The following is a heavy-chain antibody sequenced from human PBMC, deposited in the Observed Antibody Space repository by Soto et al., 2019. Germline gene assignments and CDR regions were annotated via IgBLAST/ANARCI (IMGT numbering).Heavy chain of an antibody. D-gene: IGHD5-12*01. CDR2: ITPYNGNR. Sequence: QVQLVQSGTEVKKPGASVKVSCKASGYTFTDYGINWVRQAPGQGLEWMGWITPYNGNRNSAQKFQGRVTMTTNTSTSTAYLELRSLTSDDTAVYYSARHPPLSRYSDSWGQGTLVTVSS. CDR3: ARHPPLSRYSDS. J-gene: IGHJ4*02. V-gene: IGHV1-18*01. CDR1: GYTFTDYG.